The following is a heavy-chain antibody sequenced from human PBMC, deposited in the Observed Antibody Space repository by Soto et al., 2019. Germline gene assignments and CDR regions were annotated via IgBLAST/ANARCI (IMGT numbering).Heavy chain of an antibody. CDR1: GFTFTSYA. CDR2: IWYDGITK. V-gene: IGHV3-33*01. J-gene: IGHJ5*02. D-gene: IGHD2-15*01. Sequence: QMQLVESGGGVVQPGTSLRLSCVGSGFTFTSYAIHWVRQTPGKGLEWLAVIWYDGITKFHTASVKGRFTISRDNTNNPVYLQMHSLRAEDTSLYHCSRAKSPYDCSGETCYCEINPWGQGTLATVSS. CDR3: SRAKSPYDCSGETCYCEINP.